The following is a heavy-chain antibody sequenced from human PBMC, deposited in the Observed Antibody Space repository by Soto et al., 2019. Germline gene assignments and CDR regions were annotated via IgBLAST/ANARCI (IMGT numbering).Heavy chain of an antibody. V-gene: IGHV1-2*04. J-gene: IGHJ6*02. CDR1: GYTFTRYA. Sequence: ASVTVSRKASGYTFTRYAMHWVRQAPGQGHERMGWINPNSGGTNYEQKFQGWVTMTRDTSISTAYMELSRLRSDDTAVYYCARARYCISTSCYSHYYYGMDVWGQGTTVTVSS. CDR3: ARARYCISTSCYSHYYYGMDV. D-gene: IGHD2-2*01. CDR2: INPNSGGT.